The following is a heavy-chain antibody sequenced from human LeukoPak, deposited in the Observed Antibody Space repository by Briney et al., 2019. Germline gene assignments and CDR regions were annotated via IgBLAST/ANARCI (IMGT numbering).Heavy chain of an antibody. V-gene: IGHV3-49*04. CDR3: TRATITPDYGDYISLSALVFDY. Sequence: AGGSLRLSCTASGFTFGDYAMSWVRQATGKGLEWVGFIRSKAYGGTTEYAASVKGRFTISRDDSKSIAYLQMNSLKTEDTAVYYCTRATITPDYGDYISLSALVFDYWGQGTLVTVSS. D-gene: IGHD4-17*01. CDR1: GFTFGDYA. J-gene: IGHJ4*02. CDR2: IRSKAYGGTT.